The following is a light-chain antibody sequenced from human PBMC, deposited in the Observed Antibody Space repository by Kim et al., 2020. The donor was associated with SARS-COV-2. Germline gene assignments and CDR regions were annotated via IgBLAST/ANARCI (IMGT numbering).Light chain of an antibody. V-gene: IGLV3-9*01. CDR1: DIGRKD. J-gene: IGLJ1*01. Sequence: AVGQKARITSGGHDIGRKDVQWCQQKPGQGPVVVIYRDKNRHSGIPERFSGSNSGNTATLTISRVKAGDEADDYCQVWDRNTASYVFGDGTKVTVL. CDR3: QVWDRNTASYV. CDR2: RDK.